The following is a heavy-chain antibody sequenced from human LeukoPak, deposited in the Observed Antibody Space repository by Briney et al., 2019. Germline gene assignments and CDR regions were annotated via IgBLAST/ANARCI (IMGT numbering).Heavy chain of an antibody. CDR2: IIPIFGIA. J-gene: IGHJ4*02. V-gene: IGHV1-69*04. D-gene: IGHD5-24*01. CDR3: AREVDVYNDLDY. Sequence: SVEVSREASGGPFSIYVISSVPQAPRQRLEWMGRIIPIFGIANYAQNFQGRVTITADTSTSTAYMELSSLRSEDTDVYYCAREVDVYNDLDYWGQGPLVTVSS. CDR1: GGPFSIYV.